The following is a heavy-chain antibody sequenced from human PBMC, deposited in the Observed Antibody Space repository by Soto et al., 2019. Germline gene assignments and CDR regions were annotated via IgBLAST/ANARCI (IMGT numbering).Heavy chain of an antibody. Sequence: GGSLRLSCAASGFTFSSYWMHWVRQAPGKGLVWVSRINSDGSSTSYADSVKGRFTISRDNAKNTLYLQMNSLRAEDTAVYYCARDRPTFYYDSSGGGYYGMDVWGQGTTVTVSS. J-gene: IGHJ6*02. CDR2: INSDGSST. V-gene: IGHV3-74*01. CDR1: GFTFSSYW. CDR3: ARDRPTFYYDSSGGGYYGMDV. D-gene: IGHD3-22*01.